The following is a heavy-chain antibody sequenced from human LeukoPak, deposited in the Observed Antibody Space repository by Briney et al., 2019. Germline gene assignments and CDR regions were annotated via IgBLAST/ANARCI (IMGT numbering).Heavy chain of an antibody. CDR3: AKDTNSLRYFDWLVYNWFDP. CDR1: GFTFSSYG. V-gene: IGHV3-30*18. CDR2: ISCDGSNK. J-gene: IGHJ5*02. D-gene: IGHD3-9*01. Sequence: PGRSLRLSCAASGFTFSSYGMHWVRQARGKGVEGGAVISCDGSNKYYADSVKGRFTISRDNSKNTLYLQMNSLRAEDTAVYYCAKDTNSLRYFDWLVYNWFDPWGQGTLVTVSS.